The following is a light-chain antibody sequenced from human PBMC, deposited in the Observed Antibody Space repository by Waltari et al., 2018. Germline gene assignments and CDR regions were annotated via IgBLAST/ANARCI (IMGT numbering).Light chain of an antibody. CDR3: QQSYTTLT. CDR1: QSIDKY. J-gene: IGKJ4*01. V-gene: IGKV1-39*01. Sequence: DVQMTQYPSSLSASVGDRVTITCRASQSIDKYLNWYLQTPWKVPKLLIYAASSLHSGVPSSFSCSGSDTEFTLTITNHQPEYFATYYCQQSYTTLTFGGGTKVE. CDR2: AAS.